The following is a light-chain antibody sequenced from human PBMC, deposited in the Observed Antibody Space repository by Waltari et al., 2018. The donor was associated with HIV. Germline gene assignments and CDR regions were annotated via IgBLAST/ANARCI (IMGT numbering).Light chain of an antibody. CDR1: SSDVGSYNP. J-gene: IGLJ1*01. CDR2: EVN. V-gene: IGLV2-23*02. Sequence: QSALTQPASVSGSPGQSITISCTGTSSDVGSYNPVSWYQQHPGKAPNLIIYEVNKRPSGVSNRFSGSKSGNTASLTISGLQAEDEADYYCCSYAGSPYVFGTGTKVTVL. CDR3: CSYAGSPYV.